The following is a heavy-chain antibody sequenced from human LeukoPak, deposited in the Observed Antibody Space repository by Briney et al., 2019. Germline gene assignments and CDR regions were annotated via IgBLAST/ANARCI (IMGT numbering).Heavy chain of an antibody. V-gene: IGHV3-48*01. Sequence: PGGSLRLSCAASGFTFSSYSMNWVRQAPGKGLEWVSYISSGSSPIYYADSVKGRFTISRDNAKNSLYLQMNSLRAEDTALYYCARDREYSSSWYESYYYYYMDVWGKGTTVTVSS. J-gene: IGHJ6*03. CDR3: ARDREYSSSWYESYYYYYMDV. D-gene: IGHD6-13*01. CDR1: GFTFSSYS. CDR2: ISSGSSPI.